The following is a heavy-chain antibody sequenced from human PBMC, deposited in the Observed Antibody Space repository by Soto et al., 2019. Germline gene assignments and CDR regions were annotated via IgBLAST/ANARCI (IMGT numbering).Heavy chain of an antibody. V-gene: IGHV3-33*01. Sequence: WSLRLSCAASVFTFSSYGMHWVRQAPGKGLEWVAVIWYDGSNKYYADSVKGRFTISRDNSKNTLYLQMNSLRAEDTAVYYCARAMSIAARVFDYWGQGTLVTVSS. J-gene: IGHJ4*02. D-gene: IGHD6-6*01. CDR1: VFTFSSYG. CDR3: ARAMSIAARVFDY. CDR2: IWYDGSNK.